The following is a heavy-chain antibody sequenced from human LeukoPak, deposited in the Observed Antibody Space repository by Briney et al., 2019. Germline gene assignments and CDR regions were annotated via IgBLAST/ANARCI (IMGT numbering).Heavy chain of an antibody. CDR1: GFTFSSYW. V-gene: IGHV3-74*01. CDR3: ARDGILGSHDS. J-gene: IGHJ4*02. CDR2: INSDGSST. D-gene: IGHD3-3*02. Sequence: GGSLRLSCAASGFTFSSYWMHWVRHAPGKGLVWVSRINSDGSSTSYADSVKGRFTISRDNAKNTLDLQMNSLRAEDTAVYYCARDGILGSHDSWGQGTLVTVSS.